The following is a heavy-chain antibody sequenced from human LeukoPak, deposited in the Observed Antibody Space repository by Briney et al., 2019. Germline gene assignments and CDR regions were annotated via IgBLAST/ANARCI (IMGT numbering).Heavy chain of an antibody. J-gene: IGHJ2*01. D-gene: IGHD3-10*01. CDR3: ARGRRVRYFDL. Sequence: SETLSLTCAVHGGSFSGYYWSWIRQPPGKGLEWIGEINHSGSTNYNPSLKSRVTISVDTSKNQFSLKLSSVTAADTAVYYCARGRRVRYFDLWGRGTLVTVSS. CDR2: INHSGST. CDR1: GGSFSGYY. V-gene: IGHV4-34*01.